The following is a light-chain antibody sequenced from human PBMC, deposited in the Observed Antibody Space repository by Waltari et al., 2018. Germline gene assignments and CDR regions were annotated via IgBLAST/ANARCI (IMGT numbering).Light chain of an antibody. CDR3: QQYDNYPYT. Sequence: DIQMTQSPSTLSASVGDRVTITCRASQTITNCLARFQQKPGEAPKLLIYKASTLDMGVPSRFSGSGSGTEFTLTISSLQPDDFATYYCQQYDNYPYTFGQGTKLEIK. CDR2: KAS. V-gene: IGKV1-5*03. CDR1: QTITNC. J-gene: IGKJ2*01.